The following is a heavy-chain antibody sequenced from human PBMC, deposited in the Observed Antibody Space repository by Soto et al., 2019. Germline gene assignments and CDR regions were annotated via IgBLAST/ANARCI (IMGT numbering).Heavy chain of an antibody. J-gene: IGHJ4*02. V-gene: IGHV1-24*01. D-gene: IGHD1-26*01. CDR3: ATDPIVGAPY. CDR1: GYTLTELP. Sequence: GXSVKVSFNVSGYTLTELPMHMLRQAPGKGLEWMGGVDPEDGETIYAQKFQGRVTMTEDTSTDTAYMELRSLRSEDTAVYYCATDPIVGAPYWGQGTLVTVSS. CDR2: VDPEDGET.